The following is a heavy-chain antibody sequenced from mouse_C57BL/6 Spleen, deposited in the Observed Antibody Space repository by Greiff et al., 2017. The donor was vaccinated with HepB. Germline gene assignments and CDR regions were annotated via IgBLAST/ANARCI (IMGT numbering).Heavy chain of an antibody. D-gene: IGHD2-4*01. V-gene: IGHV5-4*01. CDR2: ISDGGSYT. CDR1: GFTFSSYA. CDR3: SRESGDYDYAGSPYYCDY. Sequence: EVQLVESGGGLVKPGGSLKLSCAASGFTFSSYAMSWVRQTPEKRLEWVATISDGGSYTYYPDNVKGRFTISRDNAKNNLYLQMSHLKSEDTAMYYCSRESGDYDYAGSPYYCDYWGQGTTLTVSS. J-gene: IGHJ2*01.